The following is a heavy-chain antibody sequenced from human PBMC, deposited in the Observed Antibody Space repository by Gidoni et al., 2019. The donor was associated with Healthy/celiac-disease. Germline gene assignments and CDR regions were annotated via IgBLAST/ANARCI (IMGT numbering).Heavy chain of an antibody. D-gene: IGHD3-3*01. V-gene: IGHV4-61*02. CDR3: ARGNDFWSGYYLRVSGMDV. J-gene: IGHJ6*02. CDR2: IYTSGST. CDR1: GGSISSGSYY. Sequence: QVQLQESGPGLVKPSQTLSLTCTVSGGSISSGSYYWSWIRQPAGKGLEWIGRIYTSGSTNYNPSLKSRVTISVDTSKNQFSLKLSSVTAADTAVYYCARGNDFWSGYYLRVSGMDVWGQGTTVTVSS.